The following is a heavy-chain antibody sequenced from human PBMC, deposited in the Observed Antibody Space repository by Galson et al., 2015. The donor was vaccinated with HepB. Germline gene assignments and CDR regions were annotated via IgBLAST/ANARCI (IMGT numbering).Heavy chain of an antibody. CDR2: VNPGNGKT. D-gene: IGHD3-22*01. V-gene: IGHV1-3*01. Sequence: SVKVSCKASGYSFTSFAIHWVRQAPGQGLEWMGWVNPGNGKTTYSQKFQGRISITRDTSATTAYMELSSLRSEDTAVYYCARERGGFYYLDYWGQGTLVTVSS. CDR3: ARERGGFYYLDY. CDR1: GYSFTSFA. J-gene: IGHJ4*02.